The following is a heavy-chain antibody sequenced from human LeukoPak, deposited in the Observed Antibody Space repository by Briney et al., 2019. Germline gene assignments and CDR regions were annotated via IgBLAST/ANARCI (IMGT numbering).Heavy chain of an antibody. D-gene: IGHD6-6*01. Sequence: ASVKVSCTASGYTFSSYDINWVRQATGQGLEWMGWMNPNSGNTGYAQKFQGRVTMTRNTSISTAYMELSSLRSEDTAVYYCASDHLSSSQNDAFDIWGQGTMVTVSS. CDR3: ASDHLSSSQNDAFDI. CDR2: MNPNSGNT. CDR1: GYTFSSYD. J-gene: IGHJ3*02. V-gene: IGHV1-8*01.